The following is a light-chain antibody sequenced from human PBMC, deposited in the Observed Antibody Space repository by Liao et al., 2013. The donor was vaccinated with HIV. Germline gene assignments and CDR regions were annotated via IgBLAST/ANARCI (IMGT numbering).Light chain of an antibody. Sequence: SYVLTQPPSVSVAPGKTASITCSGDKLGDKYVCWYQQKPGQSPVLVIYQDSKRPSGIPERFSASNSGNTATLTITGTQATDEADYYCQVWDFNSVTFGGGTKLTVL. V-gene: IGLV3-1*01. CDR1: KLGDKY. CDR3: QVWDFNSVT. J-gene: IGLJ2*01. CDR2: QDS.